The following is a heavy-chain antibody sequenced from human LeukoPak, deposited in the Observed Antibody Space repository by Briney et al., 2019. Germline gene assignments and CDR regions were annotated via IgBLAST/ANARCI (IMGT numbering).Heavy chain of an antibody. CDR3: ATDRVYSSSSPSFDY. CDR1: GGTFSSYA. CDR2: VSPIFGTA. V-gene: IGHV1-69*13. Sequence: ASVTVSYKASGGTFSSYAISCVRQAPGQRLEWMGGVSPIFGTANYAQKFQGRVTITADESTSTAYMEMSSLRSEDTAVYYCATDRVYSSSSPSFDYWGQGTLVTVSS. J-gene: IGHJ4*02. D-gene: IGHD6-13*01.